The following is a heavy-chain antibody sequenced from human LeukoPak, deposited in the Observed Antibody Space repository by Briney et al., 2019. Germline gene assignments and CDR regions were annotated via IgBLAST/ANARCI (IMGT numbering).Heavy chain of an antibody. Sequence: SETLSLTCTVSGGSISGYYWTWIRQPPGKGLEWIGYIYYSGSTNYNPSLKSRVTISLDTSKNQFSLKLSSVTAADTAVYYCARSKWGYAFDIWGQGTMV. CDR3: ARSKWGYAFDI. V-gene: IGHV4-59*01. J-gene: IGHJ3*02. D-gene: IGHD7-27*01. CDR1: GGSISGYY. CDR2: IYYSGST.